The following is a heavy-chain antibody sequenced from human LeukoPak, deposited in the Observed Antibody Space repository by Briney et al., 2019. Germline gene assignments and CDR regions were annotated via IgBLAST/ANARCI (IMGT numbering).Heavy chain of an antibody. J-gene: IGHJ4*02. D-gene: IGHD3-10*01. CDR2: ISTSGSST. CDR1: GFTFTSHG. Sequence: GGSLRLSCTASGFTFTSHGMSWVRQAPGKGREWVSAISTSGSSTYHADSVQGRFTISRDNAKNSLSLQMNSLRAEDTAVYYCARARDYYGAGDHWGQGTLVAVSS. V-gene: IGHV3-23*01. CDR3: ARARDYYGAGDH.